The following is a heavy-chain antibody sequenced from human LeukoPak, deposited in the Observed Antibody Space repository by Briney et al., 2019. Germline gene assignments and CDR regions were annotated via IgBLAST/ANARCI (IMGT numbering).Heavy chain of an antibody. J-gene: IGHJ6*02. CDR3: ARDGTTPDGMDV. CDR2: IYYSGST. D-gene: IGHD1-1*01. Sequence: PSETLSLTCTVSGGSISSGGYYWSWIRQHPGKGLEWIGYIYYSGSTYYNPSLKSRVTISVDTSKNQFSLKLSSVTAADTAVYYCARDGTTPDGMDVWGQGTTVTVSS. V-gene: IGHV4-31*03. CDR1: GGSISSGGYY.